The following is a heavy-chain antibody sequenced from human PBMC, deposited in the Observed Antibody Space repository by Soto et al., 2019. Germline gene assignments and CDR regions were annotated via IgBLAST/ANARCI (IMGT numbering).Heavy chain of an antibody. CDR2: LVPMFGSP. Sequence: QVPLVQSGAEIKRPGSSVKISCEGSGATFNMYAIDWVRQAPGQGLEWMGGLVPMFGSPKYARNSDGRVRTSADESTSTSSVEIRGLKYEDAAMYCWARGTGRVDHLMYWGQGTLLTVS. D-gene: IGHD3-3*01. J-gene: IGHJ4*02. CDR1: GATFNMYA. V-gene: IGHV1-69*01. CDR3: ARGTGRVDHLMY.